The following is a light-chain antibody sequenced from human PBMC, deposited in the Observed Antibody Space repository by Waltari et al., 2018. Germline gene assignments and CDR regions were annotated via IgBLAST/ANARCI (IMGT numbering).Light chain of an antibody. CDR3: QQYGSLSWT. V-gene: IGKV3-20*01. J-gene: IGKJ1*01. CDR1: QSVTGSY. CDR2: GAA. Sequence: EIVFTQSPDPMSLSPGARATLSCRARQSVTGSYLAWYQQKPGQAPRLLIFGAANRATGIPDRFRGSGSGTGFILTISRLEPEDFAVYYCQQYGSLSWTFGQGTKVEIK.